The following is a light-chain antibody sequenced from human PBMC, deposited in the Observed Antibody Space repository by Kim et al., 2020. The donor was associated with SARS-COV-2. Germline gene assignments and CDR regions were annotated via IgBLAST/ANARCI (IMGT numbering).Light chain of an antibody. Sequence: SSELTQDPAVSVALGQTVRITCLGDSLRSYYATWYQQKPGQAPILVIYGKNNRHSGIPDRFSGSSSGNTASLTITGTQAGDEADYYCNSRDSNDNVVFGGGTQLTVL. J-gene: IGLJ2*01. CDR1: SLRSYY. CDR3: NSRDSNDNVV. CDR2: GKN. V-gene: IGLV3-19*01.